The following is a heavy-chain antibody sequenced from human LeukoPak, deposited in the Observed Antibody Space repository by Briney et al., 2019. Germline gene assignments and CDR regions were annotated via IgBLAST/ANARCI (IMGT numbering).Heavy chain of an antibody. CDR3: AKDPYYYDSSGYYYRYFDL. D-gene: IGHD3-22*01. Sequence: GGSLRLSXAASGFTFSSLSVRWVRRAPGKGLEWGSAISGSGGSTYYADSGKDRFTFSRDNSKNTLYLQMNSLRAEDTAVYYCAKDPYYYDSSGYYYRYFDLWGRGTLVTVSS. CDR2: ISGSGGST. CDR1: GFTFSSLS. J-gene: IGHJ2*01. V-gene: IGHV3-23*01.